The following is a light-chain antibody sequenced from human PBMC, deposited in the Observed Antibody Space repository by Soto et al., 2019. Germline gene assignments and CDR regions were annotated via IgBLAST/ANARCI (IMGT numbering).Light chain of an antibody. V-gene: IGLV2-11*01. CDR1: SSDVGYYDY. CDR2: DVN. Sequence: QSVLNQSRSVSGSHLQSVTIFCTGTSSDVGYYDYVSWYQQHPDRVPKLMIFDVNKRPSRVPDRFSGSKSGNTASLTISGLQAEDEADYFCCSYAGGSSYVFGTGTKVTVL. CDR3: CSYAGGSSYV. J-gene: IGLJ1*01.